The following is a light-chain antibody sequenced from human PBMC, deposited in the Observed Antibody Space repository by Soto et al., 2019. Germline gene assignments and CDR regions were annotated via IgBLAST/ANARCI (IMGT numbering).Light chain of an antibody. Sequence: AIRMTQSPSSFSASIVXRXXIXXRATQDIGTYLAWYQQIPGKAPKLLIYDASTLQTGVPSRFSGSGSGTDFTLTISYLQSEDFGTYYCQQFYNYPRTFGQGTKVDIK. J-gene: IGKJ1*01. CDR2: DAS. CDR3: QQFYNYPRT. V-gene: IGKV1-8*01. CDR1: QDIGTY.